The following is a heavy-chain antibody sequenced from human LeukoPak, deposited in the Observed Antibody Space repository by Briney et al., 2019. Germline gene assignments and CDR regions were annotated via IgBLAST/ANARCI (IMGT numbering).Heavy chain of an antibody. V-gene: IGHV1-69*13. CDR2: IIPIFGTA. D-gene: IGHD5-12*01. CDR1: GGTFSSYA. Sequence: GASVKVSCKASGGTFSSYAISWVRQAPGQGLEWMGGIIPIFGTANYAQKFQGRVTITADESTSTAYMELSSLRSEDTAVYYCARGDSGYDWSPGNYYYGMDVWGKGTTVTVSS. J-gene: IGHJ6*04. CDR3: ARGDSGYDWSPGNYYYGMDV.